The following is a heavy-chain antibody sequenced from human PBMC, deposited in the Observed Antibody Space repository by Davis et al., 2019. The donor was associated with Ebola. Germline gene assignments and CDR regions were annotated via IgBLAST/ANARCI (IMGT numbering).Heavy chain of an antibody. J-gene: IGHJ4*02. V-gene: IGHV5-51*01. D-gene: IGHD1-26*01. CDR1: GYTFISYW. CDR3: ARRGDSGRYWGIDY. Sequence: GASLKTSCKASGYTFISYWIGWVRQLPGKGLEWVGVIYHGDSDTSSSPVFQAQVTISADKSISTAYLQWSSLEASDTAMYYCARRGDSGRYWGIDYWGQGTLVTVSS. CDR2: IYHGDSDT.